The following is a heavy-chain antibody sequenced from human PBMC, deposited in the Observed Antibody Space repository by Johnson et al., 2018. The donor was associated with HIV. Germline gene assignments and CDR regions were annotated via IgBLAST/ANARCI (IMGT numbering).Heavy chain of an antibody. CDR2: ISYDGKNK. Sequence: QVQLVESGGGVVQPGTSLRLSCAISGFTFSNYITHWVRQAPGKGPEWVAGISYDGKNKDYGQSVRGRVTISRDNSKSTLILQMDSLRAYDTAVYYCARDRIQWWSYVGTVDVWGQGTTVTVSS. D-gene: IGHD2-15*01. J-gene: IGHJ3*01. V-gene: IGHV3-30*04. CDR3: ARDRIQWWSYVGTVDV. CDR1: GFTFSNYI.